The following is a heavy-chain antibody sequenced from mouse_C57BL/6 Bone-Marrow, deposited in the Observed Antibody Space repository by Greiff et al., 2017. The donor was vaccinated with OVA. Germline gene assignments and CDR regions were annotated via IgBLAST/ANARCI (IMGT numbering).Heavy chain of an antibody. CDR2: ISSGGDYI. Sequence: EVKLMESGAGLVKTGGSLKLSCAASGFTFSSYAMSWVRQTPEKRLEWVAYISSGGDYIYYADTVKGRFTISRDNARNTLYLQMSSLKSEDTAMYYCTRRGITTVVAPHWYFDVWGTGTTVTVSS. J-gene: IGHJ1*03. CDR3: TRRGITTVVAPHWYFDV. D-gene: IGHD1-1*01. CDR1: GFTFSSYA. V-gene: IGHV5-9-1*02.